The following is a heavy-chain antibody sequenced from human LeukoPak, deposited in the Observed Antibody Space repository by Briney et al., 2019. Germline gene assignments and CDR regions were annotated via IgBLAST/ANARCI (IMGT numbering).Heavy chain of an antibody. D-gene: IGHD6-13*01. CDR2: IYNSGST. Sequence: SETLSLTCSVSGGSISSSTYYWGWIRQPPGKGLEWIGNIYNSGSTYYNPSLKSRVTISVDTSKNQFSLKLSSVTAADTAVYYCARQAYSSKLGWFDPWGQGTLVTVSS. CDR3: ARQAYSSKLGWFDP. CDR1: GGSISSSTYY. J-gene: IGHJ5*02. V-gene: IGHV4-39*01.